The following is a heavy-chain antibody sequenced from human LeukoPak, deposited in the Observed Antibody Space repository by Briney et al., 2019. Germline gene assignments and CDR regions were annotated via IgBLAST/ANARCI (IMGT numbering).Heavy chain of an antibody. CDR1: GGSICSSSYY. D-gene: IGHD3-10*01. V-gene: IGHV4-39*07. CDR2: IYYGGST. J-gene: IGHJ3*02. CDR3: SFNLGSGSYAFDI. Sequence: SETLSLTCTVSGGSICSSSYYWGWIRQPPGKGLEWIGSIYYGGSTYYSPSLKSRVTISLDTSKHQFSLKLSSVTAADTAVYYCSFNLGSGSYAFDIWGQGTMVTVSS.